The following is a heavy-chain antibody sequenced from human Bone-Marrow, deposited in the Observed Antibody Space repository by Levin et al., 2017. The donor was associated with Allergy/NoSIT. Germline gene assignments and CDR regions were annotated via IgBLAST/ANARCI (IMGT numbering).Heavy chain of an antibody. J-gene: IGHJ4*02. CDR3: AREEGTYYDILTGYQRSYYFDY. V-gene: IGHV1-69*06. CDR1: GGTFSSYA. Sequence: SVKVSCKASGGTFSSYAISWVRQAPGQGLEWMGGIIPIFGTANYAQKFQGRVTITADKSTSTAYMELSSLRSEDTAVYYCAREEGTYYDILTGYQRSYYFDYWGQGTLVTVSS. D-gene: IGHD3-9*01. CDR2: IIPIFGTA.